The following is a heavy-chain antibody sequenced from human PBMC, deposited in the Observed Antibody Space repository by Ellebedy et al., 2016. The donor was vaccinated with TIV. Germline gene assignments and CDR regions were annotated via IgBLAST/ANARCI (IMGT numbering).Heavy chain of an antibody. Sequence: SETLSLTXAVSGGSISSSNWWSWVRQPPGKGLEWIGEIYHSGSTNYNPSLKSRVTISVDKSKNQFSLKLNSVTAADTAVYYCVKNGRTGADPFDIWGQGTMVTVSS. D-gene: IGHD1-1*01. V-gene: IGHV4-4*02. CDR2: IYHSGST. CDR1: GGSISSSNW. J-gene: IGHJ3*02. CDR3: VKNGRTGADPFDI.